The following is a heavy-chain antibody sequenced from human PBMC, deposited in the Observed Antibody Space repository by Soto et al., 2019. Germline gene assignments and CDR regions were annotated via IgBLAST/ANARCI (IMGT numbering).Heavy chain of an antibody. Sequence: EVQLVESGGGLVQPGGSLRLSCAASGFTVSTYWMHWVRQDPGKGLMWVSGISPDGSTTTYADPVRSRFSISTDTAENILYLQMNSLRVEDTAVYYCAKDRVPYSDYGRYFDLWGRGTLVTVSS. D-gene: IGHD4-17*01. CDR3: AKDRVPYSDYGRYFDL. CDR2: ISPDGSTT. J-gene: IGHJ2*01. CDR1: GFTVSTYW. V-gene: IGHV3-74*01.